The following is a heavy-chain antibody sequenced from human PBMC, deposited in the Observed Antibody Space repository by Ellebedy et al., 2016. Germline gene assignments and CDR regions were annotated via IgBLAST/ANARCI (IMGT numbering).Heavy chain of an antibody. Sequence: GESLKISCAASGLTFSKYAMLWVRQAPGKGLEWVSSISGSGDETHYAESVKGRLTISRDNSKNTLYLQMNGVTADDTAMYYCAKSGSIIASINRWFDLWGQGTLVTVSS. V-gene: IGHV3-23*01. D-gene: IGHD2/OR15-2a*01. J-gene: IGHJ5*02. CDR1: GLTFSKYA. CDR3: AKSGSIIASINRWFDL. CDR2: ISGSGDET.